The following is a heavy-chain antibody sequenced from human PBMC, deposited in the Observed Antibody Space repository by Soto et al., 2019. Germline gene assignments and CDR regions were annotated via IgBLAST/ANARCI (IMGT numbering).Heavy chain of an antibody. D-gene: IGHD2-2*01. J-gene: IGHJ4*02. Sequence: SETLSLTCIVSGGSITNSSYYWGWIRQPPGKGLEWIGSIFYSGTTYYNPSLKSRVTISVDTSKSQFSLKLYSVTAADTALYYCARHPFITRHCYYEHWGQGTLVTVS. CDR1: GGSITNSSYY. CDR3: ARHPFITRHCYYEH. V-gene: IGHV4-39*01. CDR2: IFYSGTT.